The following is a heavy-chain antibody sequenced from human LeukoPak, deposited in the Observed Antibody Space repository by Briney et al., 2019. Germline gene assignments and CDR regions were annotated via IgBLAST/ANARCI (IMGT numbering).Heavy chain of an antibody. CDR3: ARGNGFWAPLSY. CDR1: GYTFSSYY. D-gene: IGHD3-10*01. J-gene: IGHJ4*02. V-gene: IGHV1-46*01. Sequence: GASVKVSCKASGYTFSSYYIHWVRQAPGQGLEWMGMINPSGGGTSYGQKFQGRVTMTTDTSTSTVYMELSSLISEDTAVYSCARGNGFWAPLSYWGQGTLVTVSS. CDR2: INPSGGGT.